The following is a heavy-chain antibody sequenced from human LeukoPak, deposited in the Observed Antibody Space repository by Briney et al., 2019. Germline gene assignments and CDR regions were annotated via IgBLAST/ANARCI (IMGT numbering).Heavy chain of an antibody. J-gene: IGHJ4*02. Sequence: GGSLRLSCSASGFSFTDSYMNWFRLSPEKRLEWIAYITSSGATTEYADSVKGRFTISRVNARNSLYLQMNSLRPDDTAVYYCARDPDYGDPYWGQGTLVTVSS. V-gene: IGHV3-11*01. CDR2: ITSSGATT. CDR1: GFSFTDSY. D-gene: IGHD4/OR15-4a*01. CDR3: ARDPDYGDPY.